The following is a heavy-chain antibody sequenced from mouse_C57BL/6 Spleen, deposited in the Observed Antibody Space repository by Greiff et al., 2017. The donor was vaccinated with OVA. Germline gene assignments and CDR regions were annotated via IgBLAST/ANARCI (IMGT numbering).Heavy chain of an antibody. CDR2: IYPGSGNT. J-gene: IGHJ3*01. CDR1: GYSFTSYY. CDR3: GRDYGSSAWFAY. Sequence: VQGVESGPELVKPGASVKISCKASGYSFTSYYIHWVKQRPGQGLEWIGWIYPGSGNTKYNEKFKGKATLTADTSSSTAYMQLSSLTSEDSAVYYCGRDYGSSAWFAYWGQGTLVTVSA. V-gene: IGHV1-66*01. D-gene: IGHD1-1*01.